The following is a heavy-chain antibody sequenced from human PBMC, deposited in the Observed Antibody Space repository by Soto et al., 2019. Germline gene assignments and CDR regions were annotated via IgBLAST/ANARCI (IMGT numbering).Heavy chain of an antibody. Sequence: GGSLRLSCSASGFTFSSYAMHWVRQAPGKGLEWVAVISYDGSNKYYADSVKGRFTISRDNSKNTLYLQMNSLRAEDTAVYYCARESGSRSYPIYYYYGMDVSGQGTTATVS. J-gene: IGHJ6*02. D-gene: IGHD3-10*01. CDR3: ARESGSRSYPIYYYYGMDV. V-gene: IGHV3-30-3*01. CDR1: GFTFSSYA. CDR2: ISYDGSNK.